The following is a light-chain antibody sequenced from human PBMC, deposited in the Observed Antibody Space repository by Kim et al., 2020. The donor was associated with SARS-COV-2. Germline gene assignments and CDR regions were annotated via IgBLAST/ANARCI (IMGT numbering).Light chain of an antibody. J-gene: IGKJ1*01. Sequence: ASVEERVTISCGGSQSVSGWLDWYQQRPGRAPKVLIYDAFNVESGGPSRFSGSGSGTEFTLTISSLRPEDFATYNCQQYDSYPWTFGQGTKVDIK. CDR1: QSVSGW. CDR2: DAF. CDR3: QQYDSYPWT. V-gene: IGKV1-5*01.